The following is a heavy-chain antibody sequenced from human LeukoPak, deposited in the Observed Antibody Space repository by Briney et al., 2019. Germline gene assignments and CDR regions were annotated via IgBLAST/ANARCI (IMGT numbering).Heavy chain of an antibody. CDR1: GYTFSSYS. Sequence: GGSLRLSCAASGYTFSSYSMNWVRQAPGKGLEWVSSISSSSSYIYYADSVKGRFTISRDNAKNSLYLQMNSLRAEDTAVYYCARDFPAGYCSNTSCYFDYWGQGTLVTVSS. CDR2: ISSSSSYI. D-gene: IGHD2-2*03. CDR3: ARDFPAGYCSNTSCYFDY. J-gene: IGHJ4*02. V-gene: IGHV3-21*01.